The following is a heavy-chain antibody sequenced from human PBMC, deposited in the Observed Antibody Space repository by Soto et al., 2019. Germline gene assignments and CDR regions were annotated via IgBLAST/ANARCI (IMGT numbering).Heavy chain of an antibody. CDR1: GGSFSGYY. V-gene: IGHV4-34*01. J-gene: IGHJ2*01. D-gene: IGHD3-10*01. CDR2: INNGGSS. CDR3: ARGRGDGYNQNWYFDL. Sequence: SETLSLTCAVYGGSFSGYYWSWIRQPPGKGLEWIGEINNGGSSNYNPSLKSRGSMSVGTSNNQFSLKLTAVTAADTAVYYCARGRGDGYNQNWYFDLWGRGTLVTVSS.